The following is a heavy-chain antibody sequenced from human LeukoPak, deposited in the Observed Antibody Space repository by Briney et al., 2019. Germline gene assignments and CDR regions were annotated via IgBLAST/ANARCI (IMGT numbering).Heavy chain of an antibody. D-gene: IGHD6-19*01. J-gene: IGHJ4*02. Sequence: SETLSLTCTVSGYSISSGYYWGWIRQPPGKGLEWIGSIYYSGSTYYNPSLKSRVTISVDTSKNQFSLKLSSVTAADTAVYYCARVAIAVAGPFDYWGQGTLVTVSS. CDR1: GYSISSGYY. V-gene: IGHV4-38-2*02. CDR2: IYYSGST. CDR3: ARVAIAVAGPFDY.